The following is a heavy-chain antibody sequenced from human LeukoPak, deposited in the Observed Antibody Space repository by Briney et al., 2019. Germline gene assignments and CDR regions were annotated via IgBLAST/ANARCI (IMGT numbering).Heavy chain of an antibody. CDR1: GFSVGSSD. D-gene: IGHD4-17*01. V-gene: IGHV3-66*01. CDR3: ARGDYVHSDAFDI. J-gene: IGHJ3*02. Sequence: GGSLRLSCAASGFSVGSSDINWVRQAPGKGLEWVSVIYSGGRTYYADSVKGRFTISRDSSENTLHLQINSLRAEDTAVYYCARGDYVHSDAFDIWGQGTMVTVSS. CDR2: IYSGGRT.